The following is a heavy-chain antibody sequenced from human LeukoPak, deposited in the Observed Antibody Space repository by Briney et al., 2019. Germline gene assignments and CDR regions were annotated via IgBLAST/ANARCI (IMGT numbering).Heavy chain of an antibody. V-gene: IGHV3-23*01. CDR2: ITGSHGPT. CDR3: AKHSGYSYGEHFDY. J-gene: IGHJ4*02. D-gene: IGHD5-18*01. CDR1: GFTFSNFA. Sequence: GGSLRLSCAASGFTFSNFAMTWVRQAPGKGLEWVSSITGSHGPTYNTDSVKGRFTISRDNSQNTLYLQMNSLRAEDTAVYYCAKHSGYSYGEHFDYWGQGTLVTVSS.